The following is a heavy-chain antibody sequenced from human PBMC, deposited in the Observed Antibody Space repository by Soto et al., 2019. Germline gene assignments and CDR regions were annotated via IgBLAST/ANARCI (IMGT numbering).Heavy chain of an antibody. CDR2: ISAYNGNR. J-gene: IGHJ4*02. V-gene: IGHV1-18*01. CDR1: GYSFTDFV. Sequence: QAQLVQSGSEVKKPGASVKVSCKASGYSFTDFVVNWVRQAPGQGLEWLGWISAYNGNRVYAQSFQGRLTVTTDTTRDTSYWELTTLRSDGRAIYYCARGHDIFTGWKVEFWGQGTLVTVSS. D-gene: IGHD1-1*01. CDR3: ARGHDIFTGWKVEF.